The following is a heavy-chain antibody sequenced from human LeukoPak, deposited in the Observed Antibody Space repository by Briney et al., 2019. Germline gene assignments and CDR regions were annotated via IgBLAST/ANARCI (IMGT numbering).Heavy chain of an antibody. V-gene: IGHV3-48*03. CDR3: ARRGYSYGYDY. Sequence: GGSLRLSCAASGFTFSSYEMNWVRQAPGKGLDWVSYISSSGSTIYYADSVKGRFTISRDNAKNSLYLQMNSLRAEDTAVYYCARRGYSYGYDYWGQGTLVTVSS. CDR1: GFTFSSYE. D-gene: IGHD5-18*01. CDR2: ISSSGSTI. J-gene: IGHJ4*02.